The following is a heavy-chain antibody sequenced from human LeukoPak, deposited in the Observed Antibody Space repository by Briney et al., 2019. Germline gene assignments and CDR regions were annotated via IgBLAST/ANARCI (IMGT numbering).Heavy chain of an antibody. CDR3: ASHDLYCSSTSCYAILDY. V-gene: IGHV1-18*01. CDR1: GYTFTSYG. J-gene: IGHJ4*02. Sequence: ASVKVSCRASGYTFTSYGISWVRQAPGQGLEWMGWISAYNGNTNYALKLQGRVTMTTDTSTSTAYMELRSLRSDDTAVYYCASHDLYCSSTSCYAILDYWGQGTLVTVSS. D-gene: IGHD2-2*01. CDR2: ISAYNGNT.